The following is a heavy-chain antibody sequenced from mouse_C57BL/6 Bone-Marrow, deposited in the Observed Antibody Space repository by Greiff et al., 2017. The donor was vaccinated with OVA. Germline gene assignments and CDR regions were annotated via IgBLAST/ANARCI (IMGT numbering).Heavy chain of an antibody. CDR2: IYPGSGST. J-gene: IGHJ2*01. CDR1: GYTFTSYW. D-gene: IGHD2-3*01. Sequence: QVQLPQPRGYLVKPGASVKMSCKASGYTFTSYWITWVKQRPGQGLEWIGDIYPGSGSTNYNEKFKSKATLTVDTSSSTAYMQLSSLTSEDSAVYYRLVTTGLGYYFDYWGQGTTLTVSS. CDR3: LVTTGLGYYFDY. V-gene: IGHV1-55*01.